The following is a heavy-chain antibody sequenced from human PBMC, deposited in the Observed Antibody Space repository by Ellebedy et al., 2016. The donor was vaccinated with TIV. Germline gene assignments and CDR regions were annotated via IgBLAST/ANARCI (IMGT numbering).Heavy chain of an antibody. CDR1: GFTFSSYS. CDR3: ARGEGRYCTSTSCSFDY. J-gene: IGHJ4*02. Sequence: GGSLRLXXAASGFTFSSYSMNWVRQAPGKGLEWVSSISSSSSYIYYADSVKGRFTISRDNAKNSLYLQMNSLRAEDTAVYYCARGEGRYCTSTSCSFDYWGQGTLVTVSS. CDR2: ISSSSSYI. V-gene: IGHV3-21*01. D-gene: IGHD2-2*01.